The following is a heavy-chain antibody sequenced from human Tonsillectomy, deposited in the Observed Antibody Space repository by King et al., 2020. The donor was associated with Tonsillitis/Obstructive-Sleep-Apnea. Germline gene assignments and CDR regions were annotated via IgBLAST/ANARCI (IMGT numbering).Heavy chain of an antibody. D-gene: IGHD2-21*01. CDR1: GGTFSSYA. J-gene: IGHJ6*03. CDR2: IIPIFGTA. CDR3: ARGPAYCGGDCYSTEYXYXXXXX. V-gene: IGHV1-69*01. Sequence: QVQLVESGAEVKKPGSSVKVSCKASGGTFSSYAISWVRQAPGQGLEWMGGIIPIFGTANYAQKFQGRVTITADESTSTAYMELSSLRSEDTAVYYCARGPAYCGGDCYSTEYXYXXXXXXXXXTTVTVSS.